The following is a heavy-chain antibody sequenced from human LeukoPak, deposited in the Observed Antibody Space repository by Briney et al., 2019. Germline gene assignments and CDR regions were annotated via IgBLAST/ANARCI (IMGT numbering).Heavy chain of an antibody. CDR1: GGSFSGYY. J-gene: IGHJ3*02. Sequence: SETLSLTCAVYGGSFSGYYWSWIRQPPGKGLEWIGEINHSGSTNYNPSLKSRVTISVDTSKNQFSLKLSSVTAADTVVYYCASLPRGSYYFGSRDAFDIWGQGTMVTVSS. CDR2: INHSGST. D-gene: IGHD1-26*01. V-gene: IGHV4-34*01. CDR3: ASLPRGSYYFGSRDAFDI.